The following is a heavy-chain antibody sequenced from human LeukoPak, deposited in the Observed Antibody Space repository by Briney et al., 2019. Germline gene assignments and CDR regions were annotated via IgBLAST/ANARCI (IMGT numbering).Heavy chain of an antibody. CDR3: VRYCNGGSCYRAAFDV. J-gene: IGHJ3*01. CDR1: GFTFSDYG. D-gene: IGHD2-15*01. CDR2: IWYDGGKK. Sequence: GGSLRLPCAASGFTFSDYGMYWVRQAPGKGLEWVALIWYDGGKKYYTDSVRGRFTISRDNSKNTLYLQMDSLRAEDTAVYYCVRYCNGGSCYRAAFDVWGPGTMVTVSS. V-gene: IGHV3-33*01.